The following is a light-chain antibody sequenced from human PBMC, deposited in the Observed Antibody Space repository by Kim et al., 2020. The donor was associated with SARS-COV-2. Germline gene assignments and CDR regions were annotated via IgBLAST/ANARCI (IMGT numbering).Light chain of an antibody. J-gene: IGLJ1*01. CDR1: ASNIGIYS. CDR3: AAWDENLNGYV. Sequence: GQSVPISLSGSASNIGIYSVSWYQPVPGTAPKLLIYRNVQRPSGVLDRFSGSKSGTSASLAISGLRSEDEAEYFCAAWDENLNGYVFGSGTKVTVL. CDR2: RNV. V-gene: IGLV1-47*01.